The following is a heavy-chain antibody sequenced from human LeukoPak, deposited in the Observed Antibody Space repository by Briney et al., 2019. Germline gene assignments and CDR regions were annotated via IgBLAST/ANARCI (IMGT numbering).Heavy chain of an antibody. CDR3: AKDHGGLYDSSGYYGY. Sequence: PGGSLRLSCAASGFTFSSYAMSWVRQAPGKGLEWVSAISGSGGSTYYADSVKGRFTISRDNSKSTLYLQMNSLRAEDTAVYYCAKDHGGLYDSSGYYGYWGQGTLVTVSS. V-gene: IGHV3-23*01. D-gene: IGHD3-22*01. CDR2: ISGSGGST. J-gene: IGHJ4*02. CDR1: GFTFSSYA.